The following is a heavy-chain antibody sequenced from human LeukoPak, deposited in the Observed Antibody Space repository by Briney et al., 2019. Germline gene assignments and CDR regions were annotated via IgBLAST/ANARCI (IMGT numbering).Heavy chain of an antibody. D-gene: IGHD3-22*01. CDR3: ARRDDSSGYHKIFDY. CDR2: IYYGENT. CDR1: GGSISSGPYY. Sequence: SETLSLTCTVSGGSISSGPYYWGWIRQPPGKGLEWIGNIYYGENTYYNPSLKSRVTISIDTSKNQFYLKLSSLTGADTAVYYCARRDDSSGYHKIFDYWGPGTLVTVSS. V-gene: IGHV4-39*01. J-gene: IGHJ4*02.